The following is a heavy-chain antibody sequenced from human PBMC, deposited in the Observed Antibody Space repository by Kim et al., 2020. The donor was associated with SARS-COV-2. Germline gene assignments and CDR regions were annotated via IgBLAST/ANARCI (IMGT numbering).Heavy chain of an antibody. Sequence: GGSLRLSCAASGFTFDSYSLNWVRQAPGKGLEWVSYIISSSATKFYADSVKGRSTVSRDSAKNSLYLQMNSLRDADTALDYWVRDYNYGLDYWGQGTLV. CDR3: VRDYNYGLDY. CDR1: GFTFDSYS. CDR2: IISSSATK. V-gene: IGHV3-48*02. J-gene: IGHJ4*02. D-gene: IGHD3-10*01.